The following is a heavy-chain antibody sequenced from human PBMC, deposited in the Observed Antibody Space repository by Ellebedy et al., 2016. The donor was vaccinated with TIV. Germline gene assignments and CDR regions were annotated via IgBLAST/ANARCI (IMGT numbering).Heavy chain of an antibody. CDR2: INNDGNST. CDR1: GFTFSSYW. V-gene: IGHV3-74*01. CDR3: ARDLNTTLAFDN. J-gene: IGHJ4*02. D-gene: IGHD1-1*01. Sequence: GESLKISCAAPGFTFSSYWMHWVRQAPGKGLVWVSRINNDGNSTSYADSVKGRFTISRDNSKNTLYLQMNSLRAEDTAVYYCARDLNTTLAFDNWGQGTLVTVSS.